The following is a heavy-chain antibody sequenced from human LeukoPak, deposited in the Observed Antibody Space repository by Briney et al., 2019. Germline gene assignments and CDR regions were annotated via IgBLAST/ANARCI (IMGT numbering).Heavy chain of an antibody. CDR1: GGSISSSSYY. Sequence: SETLSLTCTVSGGSISSSSYYWGWIRQPPGKGLEWIGSIYYSGSTYYNPSLKSRVTISVDTSKNQFSLKLSSVTAADTAVYYCARDHCTSTSCIIVDAFDLWGRGTLVTVSS. D-gene: IGHD2-2*01. CDR2: IYYSGST. V-gene: IGHV4-39*07. J-gene: IGHJ3*01. CDR3: ARDHCTSTSCIIVDAFDL.